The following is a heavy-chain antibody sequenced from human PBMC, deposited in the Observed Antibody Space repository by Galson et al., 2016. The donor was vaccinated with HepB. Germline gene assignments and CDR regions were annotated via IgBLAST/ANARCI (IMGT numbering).Heavy chain of an antibody. CDR1: GFTFNNYG. CDR2: IGRSGDST. D-gene: IGHD2-2*01. V-gene: IGHV3-23*01. Sequence: SLRLSCAASGFTFNNYGMTWVRQAPGKGLEVVSSIGRSGDSTDYADSVKGRFIISRDNTKNTLSLQMNSLRAEDTAVYYCVQGSTAPAVWGKGTTVTVSS. CDR3: VQGSTAPAV. J-gene: IGHJ6*04.